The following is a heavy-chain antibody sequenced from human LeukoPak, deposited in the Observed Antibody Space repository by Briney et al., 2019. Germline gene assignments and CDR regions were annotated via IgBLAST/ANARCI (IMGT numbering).Heavy chain of an antibody. Sequence: GGSLRLSCAASGFTFSSYSMNWVRQAPGKGLEWVSYISSSSSTIYYADSVKGRFTISRDNAKNSLYLQMNSLRAEDTAVYYCARSYYGSGSPFDYWGQGTLVTVSS. CDR1: GFTFSSYS. D-gene: IGHD3-10*01. CDR2: ISSSSSTI. V-gene: IGHV3-48*04. CDR3: ARSYYGSGSPFDY. J-gene: IGHJ4*02.